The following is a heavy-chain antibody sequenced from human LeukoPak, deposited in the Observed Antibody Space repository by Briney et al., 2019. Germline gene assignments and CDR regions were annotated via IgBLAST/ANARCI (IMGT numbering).Heavy chain of an antibody. V-gene: IGHV3-7*01. CDR3: ARGGGYCSGDSCSGFDY. J-gene: IGHJ4*02. Sequence: GGSLRLSCAASGFTFGNHWMIWVRQAPGKGLEWVANIKQDGSEKYYVDSVKGRFTISRDNAKNSLYLRMNTLRAEGTAVYYCARGGGYCSGDSCSGFDYWGQGTLVAVSS. CDR1: GFTFGNHW. CDR2: IKQDGSEK. D-gene: IGHD2-15*01.